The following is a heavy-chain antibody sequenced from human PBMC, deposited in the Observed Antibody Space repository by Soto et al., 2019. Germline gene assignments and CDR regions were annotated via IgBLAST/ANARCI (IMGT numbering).Heavy chain of an antibody. CDR2: SSSSGNA. CDR3: ARGSDVLSRGAPFFDY. V-gene: IGHV4-30-4*01. J-gene: IGHJ4*02. D-gene: IGHD3-10*01. CDR1: GGSISNSDYF. Sequence: SGTLSLTCTVSGGSISNSDYFWSWIRQSPGKGREGIGDSSSSGNAYYNPSLKSRATLSIDTSKDQFSLRVTAVTLEDTAVYYCARGSDVLSRGAPFFDYWGQGTPVTVSS.